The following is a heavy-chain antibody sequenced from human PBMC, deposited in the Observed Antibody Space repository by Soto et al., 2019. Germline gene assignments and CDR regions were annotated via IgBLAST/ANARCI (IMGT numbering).Heavy chain of an antibody. J-gene: IGHJ2*01. D-gene: IGHD6-13*01. CDR3: ARDFSKNSNCPYQDLHFPQRTSDL. Sequence: GASVKVSCKASGYTFTGYYMHWVRQAPGQGLEWMGWISAYSGSTKFAQKLQGRVTMTTDTSTTTAYMELRSLTSDDTAVYYCARDFSKNSNCPYQDLHFPQRTSDL. V-gene: IGHV1-18*04. CDR2: ISAYSGST. CDR1: GYTFTGYY.